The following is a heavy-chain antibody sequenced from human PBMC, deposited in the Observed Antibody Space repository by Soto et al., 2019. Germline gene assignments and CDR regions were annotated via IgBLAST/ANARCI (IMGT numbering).Heavy chain of an antibody. CDR1: GGTFSSYA. CDR2: IIPIFGTA. CDR3: ARARFHMVVKNQPFDY. D-gene: IGHD2-21*01. V-gene: IGHV1-69*13. J-gene: IGHJ4*02. Sequence: GASVKVSCKASGGTFSSYAISWVRQAPGQGLEWMGGIIPIFGTANYAQKFQGRVTITADESTSTAYMELSSLRSEDTAVYYCARARFHMVVKNQPFDYWGQGTLVTVSS.